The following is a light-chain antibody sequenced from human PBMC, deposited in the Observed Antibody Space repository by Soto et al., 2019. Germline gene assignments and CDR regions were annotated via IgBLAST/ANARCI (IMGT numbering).Light chain of an antibody. Sequence: IVMTQSPATLSVSPGDRATLSFSASQSVSSNLAWYQQKPGQAPRLLIYGASTRATGIPARFSGSGSGTEFTLTISSLQSEDFAVYYCQQYNNWPLFGGGTKV. V-gene: IGKV3-15*01. J-gene: IGKJ4*01. CDR3: QQYNNWPL. CDR2: GAS. CDR1: QSVSSN.